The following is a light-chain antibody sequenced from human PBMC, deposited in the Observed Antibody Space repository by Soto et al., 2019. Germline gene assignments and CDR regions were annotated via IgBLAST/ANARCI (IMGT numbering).Light chain of an antibody. J-gene: IGKJ1*01. CDR1: QTVRNNY. CDR3: QQDGSSPKT. V-gene: IGKV3-20*01. Sequence: EFVLTQSPGTLSLSPGERATLSCRASQTVRNNYLAWYQQKPGQAPRLLVYGASSRATGIPDRFSGSGSGTDFTLTISRLEPEDFAVYYCQQDGSSPKTFGQGTKVDIK. CDR2: GAS.